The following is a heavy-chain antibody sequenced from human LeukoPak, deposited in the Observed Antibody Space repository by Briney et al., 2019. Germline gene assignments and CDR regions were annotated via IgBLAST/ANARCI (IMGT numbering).Heavy chain of an antibody. CDR1: GFTFSSYA. J-gene: IGHJ4*02. D-gene: IGHD4-17*01. CDR2: ISGSGGST. CDR3: ARDFMELTVTTGCCSDY. V-gene: IGHV3-23*01. Sequence: GGSLRLSCAASGFTFSSYAMSWVRQAPGKGLEWVSAISGSGGSTYYADSVKGRFTISRDNSKNTLYLQMNSLRAEDTAVYYCARDFMELTVTTGCCSDYWGQGTLVTVSS.